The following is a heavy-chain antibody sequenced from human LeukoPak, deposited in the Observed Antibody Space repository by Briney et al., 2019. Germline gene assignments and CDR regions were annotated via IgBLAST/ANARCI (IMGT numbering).Heavy chain of an antibody. CDR1: GYSIRSGYY. J-gene: IGHJ4*02. Sequence: SETLSLTCAVSGYSIRSGYYWGWIRQPPGKGLEWIGSLYHTGNTYYNPSLKSRLTISVDTPKNQFSLKLSSVTAADTAVYYCARGELTDHFDYWGQGTLVTVPS. D-gene: IGHD1-26*01. V-gene: IGHV4-38-2*01. CDR2: LYHTGNT. CDR3: ARGELTDHFDY.